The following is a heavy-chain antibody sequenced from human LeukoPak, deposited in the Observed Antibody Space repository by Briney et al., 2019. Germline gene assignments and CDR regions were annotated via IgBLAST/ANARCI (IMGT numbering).Heavy chain of an antibody. J-gene: IGHJ4*02. CDR2: LLDSVNT. CDR3: ATIKRGSIFGYFDF. CDR1: GGSISSHY. Sequence: SETLSLTCTVSGGSISSHYWSWIRQPPGKGLEWIAYLLDSVNTKDNPSLQSRLTLSADTSKNQFSLRLSSVTAADTAVYYCATIKRGSIFGYFDFWGQGIKVTVSS. V-gene: IGHV4-59*11. D-gene: IGHD5-18*01.